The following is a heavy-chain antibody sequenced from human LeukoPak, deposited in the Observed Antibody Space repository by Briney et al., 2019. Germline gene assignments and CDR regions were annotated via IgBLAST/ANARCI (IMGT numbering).Heavy chain of an antibody. CDR1: GGSISSYY. V-gene: IGHV4-59*08. D-gene: IGHD3-22*01. CDR2: IYYIGST. J-gene: IGHJ4*02. CDR3: ARQDHSSAYYFDY. Sequence: SETLSLTCIVSGGSISSYYWSWIRQPPGKGLEWIGYIYYIGSTNYNPSLKSRVTISVDTSKNQFSLKLSSVTAADTAVYYCARQDHSSAYYFDYWGQGTLVTVSS.